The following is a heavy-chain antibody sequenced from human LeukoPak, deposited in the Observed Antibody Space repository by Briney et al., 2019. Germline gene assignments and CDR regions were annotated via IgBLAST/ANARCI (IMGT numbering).Heavy chain of an antibody. Sequence: PSETLSLTCTVSGGSISSYYWSWTRQPPGKGLEWLGYIYYSGSTNYNPSLNSRVTISRDTSKNYFSLELSSATAADTAVYYCAKSNGYGLVDIWGQGTMVTVSS. CDR3: AKSNGYGLVDI. V-gene: IGHV4-59*01. D-gene: IGHD3-10*01. J-gene: IGHJ3*02. CDR1: GGSISSYY. CDR2: IYYSGST.